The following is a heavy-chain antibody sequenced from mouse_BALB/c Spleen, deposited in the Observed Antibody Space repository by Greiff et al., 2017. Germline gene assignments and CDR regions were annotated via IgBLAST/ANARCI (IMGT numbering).Heavy chain of an antibody. Sequence: EVQVVESGGGLVKPGGSLKLSCAASGFTFSDYYMYWVRQTPEKRLEWVATISDGGSYTYYPDSVKGRFTISRDNAKNNLYLQMSSLKSEDTAMYYCAREGYYYGSSPLDYWGQGTTLTVSS. CDR1: GFTFSDYY. CDR3: AREGYYYGSSPLDY. CDR2: ISDGGSYT. J-gene: IGHJ2*01. V-gene: IGHV5-4*02. D-gene: IGHD1-1*01.